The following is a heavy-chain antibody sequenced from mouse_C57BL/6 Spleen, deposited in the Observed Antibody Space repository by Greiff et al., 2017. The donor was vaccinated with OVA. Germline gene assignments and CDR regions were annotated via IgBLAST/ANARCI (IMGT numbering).Heavy chain of an antibody. D-gene: IGHD3-1*01. CDR2: IDPSDSYT. CDR1: GYTFTSYW. V-gene: IGHV1-69*01. Sequence: QVQLKQPGAELVMPGASVKLSCKASGYTFTSYWMHWVKQRPGQGLEWIGEIDPSDSYTNYNQKFKGKSTLTVDKSSSTAYMQLSSLTSEDSAVYYCARTGATDFDYWGQGTTLTVSS. CDR3: ARTGATDFDY. J-gene: IGHJ2*01.